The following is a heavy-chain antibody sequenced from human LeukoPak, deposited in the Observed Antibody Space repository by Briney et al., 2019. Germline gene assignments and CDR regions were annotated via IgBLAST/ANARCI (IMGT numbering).Heavy chain of an antibody. D-gene: IGHD3-16*02. V-gene: IGHV3-48*03. Sequence: AGGSLRLSCAASGFTFSSYEMNWVRQAPGKGLEWVSYISSSGSTIYYADSVKGRFTISRDNAKNSLYLQMNSLRAEDTAVYYCARGNDYVWGSYRYFDYWGQGTLVTVSS. CDR2: ISSSGSTI. CDR1: GFTFSSYE. J-gene: IGHJ4*03. CDR3: ARGNDYVWGSYRYFDY.